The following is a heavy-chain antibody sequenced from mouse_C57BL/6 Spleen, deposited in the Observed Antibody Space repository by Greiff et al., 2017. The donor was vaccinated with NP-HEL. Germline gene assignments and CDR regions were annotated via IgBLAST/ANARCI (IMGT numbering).Heavy chain of an antibody. Sequence: EVMLVESGGGLVKPGGSLKLSCAASGFTFSDYGLHWVRQAPEKGLEWVAYISSGSSTIYYADTVQGRFTISRDNAKNTLFLQMTSLRSEDTAMYYCARKGAYYSNPYYAMDYWGQGTSVTVSS. V-gene: IGHV5-17*01. CDR2: ISSGSSTI. CDR3: ARKGAYYSNPYYAMDY. CDR1: GFTFSDYG. J-gene: IGHJ4*01. D-gene: IGHD2-5*01.